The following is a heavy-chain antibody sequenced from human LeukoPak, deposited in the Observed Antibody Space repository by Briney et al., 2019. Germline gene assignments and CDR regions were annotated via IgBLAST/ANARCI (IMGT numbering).Heavy chain of an antibody. Sequence: ASVKVSRKASGYTFTDHSIHWVRQAPGQGLEWMGYVDPSNDDTNYAPKFHDRVTMTGDTSIRTAYMELSRLTSDDTAVYYCARSLFVAFTDWGQGTLVIVSS. V-gene: IGHV1-2*02. J-gene: IGHJ4*02. CDR1: GYTFTDHS. CDR2: VDPSNDDT. D-gene: IGHD2-21*01. CDR3: ARSLFVAFTD.